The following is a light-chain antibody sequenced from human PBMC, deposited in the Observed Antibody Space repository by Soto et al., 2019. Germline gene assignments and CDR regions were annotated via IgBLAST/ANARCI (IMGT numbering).Light chain of an antibody. CDR3: HQGHNWPLT. J-gene: IGKJ2*01. Sequence: EIVMTQSPATLSLSPGERAALSCRASQGISSELAWYQQKPGQPPRLLIYGASTRATGGPARFTGSGSGSDFTLTISGLQSEDFAVYYCHQGHNWPLTFGQGTRLEI. CDR1: QGISSE. CDR2: GAS. V-gene: IGKV3-15*01.